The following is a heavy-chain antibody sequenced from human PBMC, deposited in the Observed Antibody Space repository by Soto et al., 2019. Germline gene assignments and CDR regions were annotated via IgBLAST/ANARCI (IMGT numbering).Heavy chain of an antibody. CDR1: GFTFSSYS. D-gene: IGHD4-17*01. Sequence: EVQLVESGGGLVQPGGSLRLSCAASGFTFSSYSMNWVRQAPGKGLEWVSYISSSSSTIYYADSVKGRFTISRDNAKNSLYLQMNSLRAEDTAVYYCARESYGGNSFYGMDVWGQGTTVTVSS. CDR3: ARESYGGNSFYGMDV. J-gene: IGHJ6*02. V-gene: IGHV3-48*04. CDR2: ISSSSSTI.